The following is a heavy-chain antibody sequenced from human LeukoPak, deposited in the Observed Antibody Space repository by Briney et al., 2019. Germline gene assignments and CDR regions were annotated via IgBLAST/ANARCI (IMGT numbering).Heavy chain of an antibody. Sequence: ASVQVSCKASGYTFTHYYMHWVRQAPGQGLEWMGIIHPSDGTTTYAQKFQGRLTITRDTSTSTVYMELSTLRSEDTAVYYCGRDQRALNNIWSGALFDYWGQGSLVTVSS. J-gene: IGHJ4*02. D-gene: IGHD3-3*01. CDR3: GRDQRALNNIWSGALFDY. CDR2: IHPSDGTT. V-gene: IGHV1-46*01. CDR1: GYTFTHYY.